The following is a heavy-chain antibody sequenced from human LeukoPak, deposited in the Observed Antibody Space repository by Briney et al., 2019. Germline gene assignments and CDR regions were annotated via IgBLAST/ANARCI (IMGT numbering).Heavy chain of an antibody. CDR1: GFTFDDYA. CDR2: ISWNGGSI. Sequence: PGRSLRLSCAASGFTFDDYAMHWVRQAPGKGLEWVSGISWNGGSIGYADSVKGRFTISRDNAKNSLYLQMNSLRAEDTALCYCAKWGNPDSSTLMRAFDIWGQGTMVTVSS. J-gene: IGHJ3*02. V-gene: IGHV3-9*01. CDR3: AKWGNPDSSTLMRAFDI. D-gene: IGHD6-13*01.